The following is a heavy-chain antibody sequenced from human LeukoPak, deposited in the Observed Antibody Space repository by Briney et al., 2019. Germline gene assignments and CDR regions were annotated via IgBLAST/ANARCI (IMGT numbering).Heavy chain of an antibody. D-gene: IGHD3-3*01. CDR3: ARSTPGDYTLHLIDS. V-gene: IGHV3-30-3*01. J-gene: IGHJ4*02. CDR2: ISHDGTNK. Sequence: GGPLRLSCAVSGFTFSSDAMHWVRQAPGKGLEWVAVISHDGTNKYYTDSVKDRFTISRDNSKSILYLQMNSLRAEDTAVYYCARSTPGDYTLHLIDSWGQGTLVTVSS. CDR1: GFTFSSDA.